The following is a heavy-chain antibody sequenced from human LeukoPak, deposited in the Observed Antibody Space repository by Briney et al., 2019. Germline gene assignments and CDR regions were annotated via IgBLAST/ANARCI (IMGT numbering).Heavy chain of an antibody. V-gene: IGHV4-4*07. CDR1: GVSISNYF. Sequence: SETLSLPCTVSGVSISNYFWSWIRQPAGKGLEWIGRIYTSGTTNYNPPLKSRVTMSVDTSKNQFSLRLRSVTAADTAVYYCARGQGHCSGGTCYSKWVDYWGQGTLVTVSS. D-gene: IGHD2-15*01. CDR2: IYTSGTT. CDR3: ARGQGHCSGGTCYSKWVDY. J-gene: IGHJ4*02.